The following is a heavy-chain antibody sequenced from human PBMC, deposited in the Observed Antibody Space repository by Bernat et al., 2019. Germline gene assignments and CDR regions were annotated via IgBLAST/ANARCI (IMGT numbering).Heavy chain of an antibody. CDR2: ISYDGSNK. V-gene: IGHV3-30*01. Sequence: QVQLVESGGGVVQPGRSLRLSCAASGFTFSSYPMHWVRQAPGKGLEWVAVISYDGSNKYYADSVKGRFTISRDNSKNTLYLQMNSLRAEDTAVYYCARDAIAAADYYYYMDVWGKGTTVTVSS. J-gene: IGHJ6*03. D-gene: IGHD6-13*01. CDR1: GFTFSSYP. CDR3: ARDAIAAADYYYYMDV.